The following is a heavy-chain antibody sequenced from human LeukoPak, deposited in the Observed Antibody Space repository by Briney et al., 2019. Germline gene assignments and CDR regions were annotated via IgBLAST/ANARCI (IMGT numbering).Heavy chain of an antibody. CDR2: IYYSGST. D-gene: IGHD3-22*01. J-gene: IGHJ4*02. V-gene: IGHV4-59*11. CDR1: GGSLSTHH. Sequence: SETLSLTCVVSGGSLSTHHWSWIRQPPGKGLDWIGYIYYSGSTNYNPSLKSRVTISVDTSKNQFSLRLSSVTAADTAVYYCARDPSGYFNYWGQGTLATVSS. CDR3: ARDPSGYFNY.